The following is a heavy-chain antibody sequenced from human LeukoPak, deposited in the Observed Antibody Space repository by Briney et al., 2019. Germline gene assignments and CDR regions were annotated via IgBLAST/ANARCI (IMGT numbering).Heavy chain of an antibody. Sequence: GGSLRLSCAASGFTSSSYTINWVRHAPGKGLEWVSSVSSSSSYIFYADSVKGRFTIYRDNAKSSLTLQMNSLRAEDTAIYYCATYTSGSHFYWGQGTLVTVSS. V-gene: IGHV3-21*01. CDR3: ATYTSGSHFY. J-gene: IGHJ4*02. CDR1: GFTSSSYT. D-gene: IGHD3-10*01. CDR2: VSSSSSYI.